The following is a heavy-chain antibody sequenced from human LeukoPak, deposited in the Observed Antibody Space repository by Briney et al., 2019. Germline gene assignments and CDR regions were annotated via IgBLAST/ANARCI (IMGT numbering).Heavy chain of an antibody. J-gene: IGHJ4*02. CDR2: INHNGST. CDR3: ARGRTVFDY. Sequence: SETLSLTCAVYGGSFSGYYWSWIRQPPGKELEWIGEINHNGSTNYNPSLKSRVTISVDTSKNQFSLKLSSMTAADTAVYYCARGRTVFDYWGQGTLVTVSS. CDR1: GGSFSGYY. V-gene: IGHV4-34*01. D-gene: IGHD4-17*01.